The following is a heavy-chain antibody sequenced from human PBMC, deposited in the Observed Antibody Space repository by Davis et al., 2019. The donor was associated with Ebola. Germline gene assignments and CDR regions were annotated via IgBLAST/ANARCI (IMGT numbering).Heavy chain of an antibody. V-gene: IGHV3-23*01. J-gene: IGHJ4*02. Sequence: GGSLRLSCAASGFTSGRYAMSWVRQAPGKGLEWVASIGGSGLNVFYTKSVKGRFTISRDNSRNTVYLQMSSLRAEDTAVYYCARHEGFWSGHFDHWGQGSRVTVSS. CDR3: ARHEGFWSGHFDH. CDR1: GFTSGRYA. CDR2: IGGSGLNV. D-gene: IGHD3-3*01.